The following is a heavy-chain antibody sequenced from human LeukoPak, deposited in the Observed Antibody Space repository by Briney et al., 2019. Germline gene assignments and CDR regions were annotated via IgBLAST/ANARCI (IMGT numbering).Heavy chain of an antibody. D-gene: IGHD2-2*01. CDR3: ARGEYGDIVVVPASNWFDP. CDR1: GGSFSGYY. Sequence: SETLSLTCAVYGGSFSGYYWSWIRQPPGKGLEWIGEINHSGSTNYNPSLKSRVTISVDTSKTQFSLKLSSVTAADTAVYYCARGEYGDIVVVPASNWFDPWGQGTLVTVSS. J-gene: IGHJ5*02. CDR2: INHSGST. V-gene: IGHV4-34*01.